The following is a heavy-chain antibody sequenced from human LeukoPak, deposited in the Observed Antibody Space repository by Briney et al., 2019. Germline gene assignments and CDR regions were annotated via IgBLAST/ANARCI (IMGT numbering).Heavy chain of an antibody. CDR3: ARDYSGSYTD. J-gene: IGHJ4*02. CDR1: EFSFSNAW. CDR2: INQDGSVK. Sequence: GGSLRLSCATSEFSFSNAWMTWVRQAPGKGLECLGNINQDGSVKNYVDSVKGRFTFSRDNAKNSLYLQMNSLRDEDTALYYCARDYSGSYTDWGQGTLVTVSS. D-gene: IGHD1-26*01. V-gene: IGHV3-7*03.